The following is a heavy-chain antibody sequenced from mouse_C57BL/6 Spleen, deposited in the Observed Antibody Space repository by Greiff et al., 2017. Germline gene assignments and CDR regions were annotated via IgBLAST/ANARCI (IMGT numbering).Heavy chain of an antibody. Sequence: VQLQQSGPELVKPGASVKISCKASGYAFSSSWMNWVKQRPGKGLEWIGRIYPGDGDTNYNGKFKGKATLTADKSSSTAYMQLSSLTSEDSAVXFCARAYYGSTYFDYWGHGTTLTVSS. CDR3: ARAYYGSTYFDY. CDR1: GYAFSSSW. CDR2: IYPGDGDT. J-gene: IGHJ2*01. V-gene: IGHV1-82*01. D-gene: IGHD1-1*01.